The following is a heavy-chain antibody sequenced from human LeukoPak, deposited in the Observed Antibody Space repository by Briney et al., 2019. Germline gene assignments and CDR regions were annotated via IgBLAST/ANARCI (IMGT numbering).Heavy chain of an antibody. D-gene: IGHD6-19*01. CDR3: ARVKSAVAGLDY. CDR2: IWFDGSDK. J-gene: IGHJ4*02. CDR1: GFIFSNYG. V-gene: IGHV3-33*01. Sequence: GGSLRLSCAASGFIFSNYGMHWVRQAPGKGLEWVAVIWFDGSDKYYADSVKGRFTIPRDNSKNTLYLQMNSLRAEDTAVYYCARVKSAVAGLDYWGQGTLVTVSS.